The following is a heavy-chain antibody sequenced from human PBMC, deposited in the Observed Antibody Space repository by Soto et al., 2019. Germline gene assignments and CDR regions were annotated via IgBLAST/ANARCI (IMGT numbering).Heavy chain of an antibody. V-gene: IGHV1-18*01. CDR1: GYTFTDYG. J-gene: IGHJ4*02. CDR3: ARDAQYSSRWHPIDY. Sequence: QVQLVQSGAEVKKPGASVKVYCKASGYTFTDYGISWVRQAPGQGLEWMGWIHTYNGNTNYAQKVQGRATMTTDSSTSTAYRELRSLRSDDTAVYYCARDAQYSSRWHPIDYWGQGTLVTVSS. D-gene: IGHD6-19*01. CDR2: IHTYNGNT.